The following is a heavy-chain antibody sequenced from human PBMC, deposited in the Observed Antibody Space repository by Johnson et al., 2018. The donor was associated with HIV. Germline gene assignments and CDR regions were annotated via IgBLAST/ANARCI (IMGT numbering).Heavy chain of an antibody. Sequence: VLLVESGGGVVRPGGSLRLSCAASGFTFDDYGMSWVRQAPGKGLEWVSGINWNGGSTGYADSVKGRFTISSDNAQNSLYLQMNSLRAEDTALYYCARAPQAKGYSSSWYWGHGNAFDIWGQGTMVTVSS. CDR1: GFTFDDYG. V-gene: IGHV3-20*04. CDR2: INWNGGST. J-gene: IGHJ3*02. D-gene: IGHD6-13*01. CDR3: ARAPQAKGYSSSWYWGHGNAFDI.